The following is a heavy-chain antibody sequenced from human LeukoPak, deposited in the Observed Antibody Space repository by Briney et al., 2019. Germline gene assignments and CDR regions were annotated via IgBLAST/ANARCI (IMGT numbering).Heavy chain of an antibody. D-gene: IGHD3-22*01. CDR1: GFTFSSYA. CDR2: ISYDGSNK. V-gene: IGHV3-30-3*01. CDR3: ARDGVYYDSSGYYYSTEYFQH. J-gene: IGHJ1*01. Sequence: GGSLRLSCAASGFTFSSYAMHWVRQAPGKGLEWVVVISYDGSNKYYADSVKGRFTISRDNSKNTLYLQMNSLRAEDTAVYYCARDGVYYDSSGYYYSTEYFQHWGQGTLVTVSS.